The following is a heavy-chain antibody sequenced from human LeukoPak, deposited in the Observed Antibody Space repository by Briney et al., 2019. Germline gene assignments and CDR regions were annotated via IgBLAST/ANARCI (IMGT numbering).Heavy chain of an antibody. D-gene: IGHD3-10*01. CDR2: IYTSGST. J-gene: IGHJ4*02. CDR3: ARGRLPDPFVLIDY. CDR1: GGSISSYY. Sequence: SETLSLTCTVSGGSISSYYWSWIRQPAGKGLEWIGRIYTSGSTNYNPSLQSRVTISADTSKNQFSLKLNSMTPADTAVYYCARGRLPDPFVLIDYWGQGTLVTVSS. V-gene: IGHV4-4*07.